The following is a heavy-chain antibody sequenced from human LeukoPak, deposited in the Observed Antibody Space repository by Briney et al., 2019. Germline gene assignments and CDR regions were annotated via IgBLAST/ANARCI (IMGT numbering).Heavy chain of an antibody. CDR3: AKWGPYCVGDYCPALDS. V-gene: IGHV3-7*01. D-gene: IGHD2-21*02. J-gene: IGHJ4*02. CDR1: RFTFSNYW. Sequence: GGSLRLSCIASRFTFSNYWMSWVRQAPGKGLEWVANINQDGSKKRYADSMKGRFTISRDNAKESLYLQLNSLRAEDTAVYYCAKWGPYCVGDYCPALDSWGPGTLVTVSS. CDR2: INQDGSKK.